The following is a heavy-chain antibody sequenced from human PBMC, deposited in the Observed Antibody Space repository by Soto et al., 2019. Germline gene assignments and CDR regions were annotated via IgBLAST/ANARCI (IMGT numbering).Heavy chain of an antibody. Sequence: SETLSLTCAVYGGSFSGYYWSWIRQPPGKGLEWIGEINHSGSTNYNPSLKSRVTISVDTSKNQFSLKLSSVTAADTAVYYCARGRTIFGVVDRYYYYYGMDVWGQGTTVAVS. CDR2: INHSGST. J-gene: IGHJ6*02. D-gene: IGHD3-3*01. CDR1: GGSFSGYY. CDR3: ARGRTIFGVVDRYYYYYGMDV. V-gene: IGHV4-34*01.